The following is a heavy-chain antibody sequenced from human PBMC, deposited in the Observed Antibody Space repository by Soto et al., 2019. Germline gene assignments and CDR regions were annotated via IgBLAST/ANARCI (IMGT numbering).Heavy chain of an antibody. CDR3: ARVLVLYSSSPDYYFDY. CDR2: IYYSGST. V-gene: IGHV4-59*01. CDR1: GGSISSYY. Sequence: SETLSLTCTVSGGSISSYYWSWIRQPPGKGLEWIGYIYYSGSTNYNPSLKSQVTISVDTSKNQFSLKLSSVTAADTAVYYCARVLVLYSSSPDYYFDYWGQGTLVTVSS. D-gene: IGHD6-13*01. J-gene: IGHJ4*02.